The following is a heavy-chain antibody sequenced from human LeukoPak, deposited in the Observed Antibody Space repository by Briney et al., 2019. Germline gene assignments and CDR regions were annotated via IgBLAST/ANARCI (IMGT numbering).Heavy chain of an antibody. Sequence: GGSLRLSYAASGFTFSSYSMNWVRQAPGKGLEWVAFIRYDGSNKYYADSVKGRFTISRDNSKNTLYLQMNSLRAEDTAVYYCAKVIAAADPHFDYWGQGTLVTVSS. CDR3: AKVIAAADPHFDY. D-gene: IGHD6-13*01. CDR2: IRYDGSNK. CDR1: GFTFSSYS. V-gene: IGHV3-30*02. J-gene: IGHJ4*02.